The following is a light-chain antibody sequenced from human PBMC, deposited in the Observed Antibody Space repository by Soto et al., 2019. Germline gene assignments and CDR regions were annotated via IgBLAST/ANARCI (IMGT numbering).Light chain of an antibody. CDR1: QSVLSK. CDR3: NQYVNWLPG. Sequence: EIAMTQSPATLSVSPGERATLSCRASQSVLSKFAWYQLKPGQAPRLLIYDTSTRATGVPARFSGSGSGPEFTLTISTLQYDDFAVYYGNQYVNWLPGFGQGTKM. V-gene: IGKV3-15*01. J-gene: IGKJ1*01. CDR2: DTS.